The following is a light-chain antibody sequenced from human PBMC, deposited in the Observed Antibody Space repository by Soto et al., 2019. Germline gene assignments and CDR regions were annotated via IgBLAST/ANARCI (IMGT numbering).Light chain of an antibody. CDR3: SSYTSTNTLYV. V-gene: IGLV2-14*03. CDR1: TSDVGNYNL. J-gene: IGLJ1*01. Sequence: QSALTQPASVSGSPGQSITISCTGTTSDVGNYNLVSWYQQHPGKAPKLMIFDVSRRPSGVSDRFSASKSDNTASLTISGLQAEDEADYYCSSYTSTNTLYVFGTGTKVTVL. CDR2: DVS.